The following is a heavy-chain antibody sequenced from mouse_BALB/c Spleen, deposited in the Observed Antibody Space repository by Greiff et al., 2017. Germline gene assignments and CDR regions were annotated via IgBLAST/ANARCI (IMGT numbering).Heavy chain of an antibody. D-gene: IGHD1-1*01. J-gene: IGHJ4*01. CDR1: GYTFTSYW. V-gene: IGHV1-7*01. Sequence: QVQLQQSGAELVRPGASVKLSCKASGYTFTSYWMHWVKQRPGQGLEWIGYINPSTGYTEYNQKFKDKATLTADKSSSTAYMQLSSLTSEDSAVYYCARFRHGSSYDAMDYWGQGTSVTVSS. CDR2: INPSTGYT. CDR3: ARFRHGSSYDAMDY.